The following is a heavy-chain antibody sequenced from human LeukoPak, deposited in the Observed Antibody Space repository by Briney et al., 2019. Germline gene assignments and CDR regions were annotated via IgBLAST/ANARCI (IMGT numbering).Heavy chain of an antibody. CDR2: IKQDGSEK. CDR3: VVRKDY. J-gene: IGHJ4*02. V-gene: IGHV3-7*05. CDR1: GISSGSYW. D-gene: IGHD3-10*01. Sequence: GGSLRLSCAASGISSGSYWMSWVRQAPGTGLEWVANIKQDGSEKNYVDSVKGRFTISRDNAKNSLYLQMNSLRAEDTAVYYCVVRKDYWGQGTLVTVSS.